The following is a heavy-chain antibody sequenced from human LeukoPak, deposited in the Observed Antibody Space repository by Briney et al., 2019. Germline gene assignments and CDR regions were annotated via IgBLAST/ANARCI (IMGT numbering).Heavy chain of an antibody. Sequence: GGSLRLSCAASGFTFSSYAMHWVRQAPGKGLEWVAVISYDGSNKYYADSVKGRFTISRDNSKNTLYLQMNSLRAEDTAVYYCARGSSFHRYYDFWSGYYKADTYDWFDPWGQGTLVTVSS. D-gene: IGHD3-3*01. V-gene: IGHV3-30*01. CDR3: ARGSSFHRYYDFWSGYYKADTYDWFDP. CDR2: ISYDGSNK. J-gene: IGHJ5*02. CDR1: GFTFSSYA.